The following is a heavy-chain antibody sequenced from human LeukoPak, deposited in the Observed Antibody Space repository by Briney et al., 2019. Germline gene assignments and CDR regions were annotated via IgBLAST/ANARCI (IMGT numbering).Heavy chain of an antibody. J-gene: IGHJ3*02. Sequence: GASVKVSCKASGYTFTSYYMHWVRQAPGQGLEWMGIINPSGGSTSYAQKFQGRVTMTRDMSTSTVYMELSSLRSEDTAVYYCASVMAEDAFDIWGQGTMVTVSS. CDR1: GYTFTSYY. CDR2: INPSGGST. D-gene: IGHD5-24*01. V-gene: IGHV1-46*01. CDR3: ASVMAEDAFDI.